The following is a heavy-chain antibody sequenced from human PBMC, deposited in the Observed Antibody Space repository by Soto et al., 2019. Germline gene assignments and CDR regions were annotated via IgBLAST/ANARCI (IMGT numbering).Heavy chain of an antibody. CDR3: ARDQGDGYNYGAFDI. D-gene: IGHD5-12*01. Sequence: QVQLVQSGAEVKKPGSSVNVSCKASGGTFSSYTISWVRQAPGQGLEWMGRIIPILGIANYAQKFQGRVTITSDKSTSTAYMELSSLRSEDTAVYYCARDQGDGYNYGAFDIWGQGTMVTVSS. V-gene: IGHV1-69*08. J-gene: IGHJ3*02. CDR2: IIPILGIA. CDR1: GGTFSSYT.